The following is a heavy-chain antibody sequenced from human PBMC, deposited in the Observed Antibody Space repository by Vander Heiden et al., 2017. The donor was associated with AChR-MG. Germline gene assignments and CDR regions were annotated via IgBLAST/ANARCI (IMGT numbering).Heavy chain of an antibody. CDR3: ARGELLWFRELPFLDV. CDR1: GFTFSSYA. V-gene: IGHV3-30-3*01. Sequence: QVQLVESGGGVVQPGRSLRLSCAASGFTFSSYAMHWVRQAPGKGLEWVAVISYDGSNKYYADSVKGRFTISRDNSKNTLYLQMNSLRAEDTAVYYCARGELLWFRELPFLDVWGKGTTVTVSS. D-gene: IGHD3-10*01. J-gene: IGHJ6*04. CDR2: ISYDGSNK.